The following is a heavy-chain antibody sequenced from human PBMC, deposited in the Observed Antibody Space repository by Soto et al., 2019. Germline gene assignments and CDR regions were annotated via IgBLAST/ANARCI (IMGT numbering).Heavy chain of an antibody. V-gene: IGHV4-34*01. J-gene: IGHJ4*02. CDR1: GGSFSGYY. CDR3: VRADYGDYFRRLDY. CDR2: INHSGST. Sequence: QVQLQQWGAGLLKPSETLSLTCAVYGGSFSGYYWSWIRQPPGKGLEWIGEINHSGSTNYNPSLKSRVTISVDTSKNQFSLKLSSVTAADTAVYYCVRADYGDYFRRLDYWGQGTLVTVSS. D-gene: IGHD4-17*01.